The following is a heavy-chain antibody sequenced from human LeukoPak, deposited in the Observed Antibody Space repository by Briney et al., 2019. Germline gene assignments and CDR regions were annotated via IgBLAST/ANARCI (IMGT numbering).Heavy chain of an antibody. D-gene: IGHD3-3*01. V-gene: IGHV4-61*02. J-gene: IGHJ5*02. CDR1: GGSISSGSYY. CDR3: ARDRDSTTIFGVVTREDCFDP. Sequence: SETLSLTCTVSGGSISSGSYYWNWIRPPAGKGLEWIGRIYTSGSTNYNPSLKSRVTISVDASKNQLSLKLDSVTAADTAMYYCARDRDSTTIFGVVTREDCFDPWGQGTLVTVSS. CDR2: IYTSGST.